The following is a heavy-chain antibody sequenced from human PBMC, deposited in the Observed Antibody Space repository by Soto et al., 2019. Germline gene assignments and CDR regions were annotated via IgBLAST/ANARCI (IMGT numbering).Heavy chain of an antibody. D-gene: IGHD2-2*01. V-gene: IGHV2-5*02. CDR3: AHSKGVVVVPAATRVSGPYYYYYMDV. CDR2: IYWDDDK. J-gene: IGHJ6*03. CDR1: GFSLSTSGVG. Sequence: QITLKESGPTLVKPTQTLTLTCTFSGFSLSTSGVGVGWIRQPPGKALEWLALIYWDDDKRYSPSLKSRLTITKDTSKNQVVLTMTNMDPVDTATYYCAHSKGVVVVPAATRVSGPYYYYYMDVWGKGTTVTVSS.